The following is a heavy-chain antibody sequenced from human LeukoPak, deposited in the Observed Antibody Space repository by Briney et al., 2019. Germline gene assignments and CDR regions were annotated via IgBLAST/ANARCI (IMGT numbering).Heavy chain of an antibody. V-gene: IGHV4-61*01. CDR2: IYSSENT. D-gene: IGHD6-19*01. J-gene: IGHJ6*02. CDR1: GGSVSSNNH. CDR3: ARNRGWYAMDV. Sequence: SETLSLTCTVSGGSVSSNNHWSWVRQPPGQGLEWIGYIYSSENTNTNYNPSLKGRVTISVDTSRNQFSLKLSSVTAADTAVYYCARNRGWYAMDVWGQGTTVTVSS.